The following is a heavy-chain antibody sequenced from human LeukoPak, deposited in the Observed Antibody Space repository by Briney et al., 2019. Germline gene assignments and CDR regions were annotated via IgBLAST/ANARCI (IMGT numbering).Heavy chain of an antibody. V-gene: IGHV3-11*01. J-gene: IGHJ4*02. D-gene: IGHD6-13*01. CDR1: GFTFTDYY. CDR3: AKDIDSSWSFDY. Sequence: PGGSLRLSCAASGFTFTDYYMSWIRQAPGKGLEWVSYITNSGTTIYYADSVKGRFTISRDNAKNSLYLQMNSLRAEDTAVYYCAKDIDSSWSFDYWGQGTLVTVSS. CDR2: ITNSGTTI.